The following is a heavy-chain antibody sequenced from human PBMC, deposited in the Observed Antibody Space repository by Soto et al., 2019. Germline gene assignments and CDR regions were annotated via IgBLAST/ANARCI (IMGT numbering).Heavy chain of an antibody. Sequence: SETLSLTCSVSGGSISSYYWSWIRQPAGKGLEWIGRIYTSGSINYNPSLKSRVTMSVDTSKNQFSLKLGSVTAADTAVYYCARDGPSINWFDPWGQGTPVTVSS. CDR3: ARDGPSINWFDP. D-gene: IGHD6-6*01. J-gene: IGHJ5*02. CDR2: IYTSGSI. V-gene: IGHV4-4*07. CDR1: GGSISSYY.